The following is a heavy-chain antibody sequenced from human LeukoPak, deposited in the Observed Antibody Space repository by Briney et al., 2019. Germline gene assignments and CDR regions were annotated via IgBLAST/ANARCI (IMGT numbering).Heavy chain of an antibody. CDR2: ISTSGRT. D-gene: IGHD2-21*02. V-gene: IGHV4-4*07. CDR1: GVSISNYY. CDR3: ATVTDPRYNYFDP. Sequence: ASETLSLTCAVSGVSISNYYWSWIRQPAGKGLEWIGRISTSGRTNYNPSLKSRVTMSVDTSKNQFSLKLTSVTAADTAVYYGATVTDPRYNYFDPWGQGTLVTVSS. J-gene: IGHJ5*02.